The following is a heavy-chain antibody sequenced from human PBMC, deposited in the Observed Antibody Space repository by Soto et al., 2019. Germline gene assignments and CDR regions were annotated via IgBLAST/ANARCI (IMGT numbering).Heavy chain of an antibody. CDR3: AKGEQRLGQDAYDI. CDR1: GFTFSSYV. J-gene: IGHJ3*02. Sequence: EVQLLESGGGLVQPGGSLRLSCAASGFTFSSYVVSWVRQAPGKGPEWVSGIVASGGTTYYADSVRGRFTISRDNSKNTLYLQMNNLRAEDTALYYCAKGEQRLGQDAYDIWGQGTMVTVSS. V-gene: IGHV3-23*01. D-gene: IGHD6-25*01. CDR2: IVASGGTT.